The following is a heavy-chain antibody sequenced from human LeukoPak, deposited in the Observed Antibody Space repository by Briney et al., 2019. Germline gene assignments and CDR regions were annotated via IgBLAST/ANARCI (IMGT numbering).Heavy chain of an antibody. CDR2: ISDNTYT. CDR3: ATSFGY. CDR1: GFTFSVHY. Sequence: PGGSLRLSCAASGFTFSVHYMSWIRQAPGKGLEWVSYISDNTYTKYADSVKGRFTISRDNAKNSLSLQMNSLRAEDTAVYYCATSFGYWGQGTLVTVSS. V-gene: IGHV3-11*06. J-gene: IGHJ4*02. D-gene: IGHD3-10*01.